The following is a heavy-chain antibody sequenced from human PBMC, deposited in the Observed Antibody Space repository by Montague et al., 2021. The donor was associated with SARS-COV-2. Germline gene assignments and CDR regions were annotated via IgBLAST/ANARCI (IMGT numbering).Heavy chain of an antibody. Sequence: SETLSLTCTVSGGSISSYCWSWIRQPAGKGLEWIGRIYPSGSTKYNHTLKSRVTMSVDTSKNQFSLKLSSMTAADTAVYYCARDDMTILFMVYYYGVDVWGQGTTVTVSS. CDR2: IYPSGST. V-gene: IGHV4-4*07. D-gene: IGHD4/OR15-4a*01. J-gene: IGHJ6*02. CDR3: ARDDMTILFMVYYYGVDV. CDR1: GGSISSYC.